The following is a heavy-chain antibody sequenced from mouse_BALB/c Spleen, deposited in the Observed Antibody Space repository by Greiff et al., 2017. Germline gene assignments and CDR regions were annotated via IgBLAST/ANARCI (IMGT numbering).Heavy chain of an antibody. V-gene: IGHV1S81*02. D-gene: IGHD1-1*01. Sequence: QVQLQQPGAELVKPGASVKLSCKASGYTFTSYYMYWVKQRPGQGLEWIGGINPSTGGTNFNEKFKSKATLTVDKSSSTAYMQLSSLTSEDSAVYYCTRRGYDSSSYYAMDYWGQGTSVTVSS. CDR3: TRRGYDSSSYYAMDY. J-gene: IGHJ4*01. CDR2: INPSTGGT. CDR1: GYTFTSYY.